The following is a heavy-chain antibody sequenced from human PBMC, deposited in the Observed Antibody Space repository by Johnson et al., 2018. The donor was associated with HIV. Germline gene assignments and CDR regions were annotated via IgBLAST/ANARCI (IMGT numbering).Heavy chain of an antibody. Sequence: VQLVESGGGLVQPGGSLRLSCAASGFTFSSYAMSWVRQAPGKGLEWVSAISGSGGSTYYADSVKGRFTISRDNSKNTLYLQMNSLRAEDTAVYYCARDLGPGDYSGSYSDAFDIWGQGTMVTVSS. CDR2: ISGSGGST. V-gene: IGHV3-23*04. J-gene: IGHJ3*02. CDR3: ARDLGPGDYSGSYSDAFDI. CDR1: GFTFSSYA. D-gene: IGHD1-26*01.